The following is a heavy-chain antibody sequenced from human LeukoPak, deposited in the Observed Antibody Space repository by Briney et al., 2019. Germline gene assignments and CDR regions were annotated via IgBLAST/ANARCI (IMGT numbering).Heavy chain of an antibody. Sequence: SETLSLTCTVSGGSISSSSYYWGWIRQPPGKGLEWIGSIYYSGSTNYNPSLKSRVTISVDTSKNQFSLKLSSVTAADTAVYYCARASPLGLNWFDPWGQGTLVTVSS. D-gene: IGHD3/OR15-3a*01. CDR3: ARASPLGLNWFDP. J-gene: IGHJ5*02. V-gene: IGHV4-39*07. CDR1: GGSISSSSYY. CDR2: IYYSGST.